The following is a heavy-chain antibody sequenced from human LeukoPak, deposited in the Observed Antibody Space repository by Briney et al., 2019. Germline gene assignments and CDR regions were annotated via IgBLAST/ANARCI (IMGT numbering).Heavy chain of an antibody. CDR3: VRVKVGSWDWFDP. V-gene: IGHV3-74*01. D-gene: IGHD1-26*01. CDR2: INSDESTT. J-gene: IGHJ5*02. Sequence: PGGSLRLSCAASGFTFTSYWMHWVRQAPGKGLVRVSRINSDESTTTYADSVKGRFTISRDNAKNTLYLLMNSLRAEDTAVYYCVRVKVGSWDWFDPWGQGTLVTVSS. CDR1: GFTFTSYW.